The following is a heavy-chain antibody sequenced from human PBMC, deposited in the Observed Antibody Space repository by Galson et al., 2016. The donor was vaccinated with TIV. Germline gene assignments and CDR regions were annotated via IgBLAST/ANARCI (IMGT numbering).Heavy chain of an antibody. D-gene: IGHD3-22*01. J-gene: IGHJ4*02. CDR1: GYRFATSW. CDR3: ARHYCDTSGFAASFDF. V-gene: IGHV5-51*01. Sequence: QSGAEVKEPGESLKISCTGSGYRFATSWIGWVRQMPGKGLEWMGIIYPGDSDTRYSRSFQGHVIISTDKSITTAYLQWSSLKASDTAMYYFARHYCDTSGFAASFDFWGQGTPVTVSS. CDR2: IYPGDSDT.